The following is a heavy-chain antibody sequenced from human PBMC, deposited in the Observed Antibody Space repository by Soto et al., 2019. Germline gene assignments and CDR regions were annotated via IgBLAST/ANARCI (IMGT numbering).Heavy chain of an antibody. V-gene: IGHV3-53*01. CDR2: IYSGGST. CDR3: ERDRGEGGAPEYFQH. D-gene: IGHD2-21*01. Sequence: EMQLVESGGGLIQPGGSLRLSCAASGFTVSSNYMSWLRQAPGKGLEWVSVIYSGGSTYYADSVKGRFTISRDNSKNTLYLHMNSRRAEDTAVYYCERDRGEGGAPEYFQHWDQGTLVTVSS. J-gene: IGHJ1*01. CDR1: GFTVSSNY.